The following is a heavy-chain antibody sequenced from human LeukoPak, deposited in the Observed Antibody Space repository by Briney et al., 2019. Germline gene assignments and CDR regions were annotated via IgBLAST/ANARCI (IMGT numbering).Heavy chain of an antibody. J-gene: IGHJ3*02. CDR2: INHSGST. V-gene: IGHV4-34*01. Sequence: SETLSLTCAVYGGSFSGYYWSWIRQPPGKGLEWIGEINHSGSTNYNPSLKSRVTTSVDTSKNQFSLKLSSVTAADTAVYYCARVSSMVRGIRGAFDIWGQGTMVTVSS. D-gene: IGHD3-10*01. CDR1: GGSFSGYY. CDR3: ARVSSMVRGIRGAFDI.